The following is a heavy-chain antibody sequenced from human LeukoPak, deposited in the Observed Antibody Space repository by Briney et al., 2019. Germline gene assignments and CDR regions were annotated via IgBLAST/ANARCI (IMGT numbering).Heavy chain of an antibody. CDR3: AGERGEEYSSGWYKRNYFDN. J-gene: IGHJ4*02. D-gene: IGHD6-19*01. Sequence: PSETLSLTCTVSGGSISSYYWSWIRQPSGKGLEWIGYIYYSGSTNYNPSLKSRVIISVDTSKNQFSLKLRSVTAADTAVYYCAGERGEEYSSGWYKRNYFDNWGQGIRVTVSS. V-gene: IGHV4-59*12. CDR1: GGSISSYY. CDR2: IYYSGST.